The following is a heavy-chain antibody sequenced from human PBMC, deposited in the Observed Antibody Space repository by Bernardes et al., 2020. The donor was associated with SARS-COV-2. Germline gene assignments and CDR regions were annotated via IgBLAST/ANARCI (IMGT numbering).Heavy chain of an antibody. D-gene: IGHD1-7*01. J-gene: IGHJ4*02. Sequence: GGSLRLSCAASGFTFSSYAMHWVRQAPGKGLEWVAVISYDGSNKYYADSVKGRFTISRDNSKNTLYLQMNSLRAEDTAVYYCASEGGTTFPLIWGQGTLVTVSS. V-gene: IGHV3-30-3*01. CDR3: ASEGGTTFPLI. CDR1: GFTFSSYA. CDR2: ISYDGSNK.